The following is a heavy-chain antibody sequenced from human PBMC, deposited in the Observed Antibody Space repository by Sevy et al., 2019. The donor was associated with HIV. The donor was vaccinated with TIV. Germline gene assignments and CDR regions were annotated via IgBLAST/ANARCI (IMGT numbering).Heavy chain of an antibody. CDR3: ANSTYSQKSWWFDP. CDR2: IFWDDDK. V-gene: IGHV2-5*02. D-gene: IGHD5-18*01. CDR1: GFSLSTSGVG. J-gene: IGHJ5*02. Sequence: SGPTLVNPTQTLTLTCTFSGFSLSTSGVGVGWIRQPPGKALEWLTLIFWDDDKPYSPSLKSRLTITKDTSKNQVVLTMNNMDPVDTATYYCANSTYSQKSWWFDPWGQGTLVTVSS.